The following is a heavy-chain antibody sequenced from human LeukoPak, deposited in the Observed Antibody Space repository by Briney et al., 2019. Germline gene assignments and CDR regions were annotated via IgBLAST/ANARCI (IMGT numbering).Heavy chain of an antibody. CDR2: IIPIFGTA. CDR3: AKTIAVAGTSIWFDP. CDR1: GGTFSSYP. J-gene: IGHJ5*02. Sequence: RASVKVSCKASGGTFSSYPISWVRQAPGQGLEWMGGIIPIFGTADYAQKFQGRVTITADESTSTAYMELSSLRSEDTALYYCAKTIAVAGTSIWFDPWGQGTLVTVSS. D-gene: IGHD6-19*01. V-gene: IGHV1-69*13.